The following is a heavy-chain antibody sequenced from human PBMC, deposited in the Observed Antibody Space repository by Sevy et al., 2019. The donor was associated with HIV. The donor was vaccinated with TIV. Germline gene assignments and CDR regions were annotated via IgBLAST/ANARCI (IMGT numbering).Heavy chain of an antibody. J-gene: IGHJ3*02. V-gene: IGHV3-30*03. CDR2: ISYDGSNK. D-gene: IGHD1-26*01. CDR1: GFTFSSYG. CDR3: TTAGWNSGSYFDAFDI. Sequence: GGSLRLSCAASGFTFSSYGMHWVRQAPGKGLEWVAVISYDGSNKYYADSVKGRFTISRDNSKNTLYLQMNSLKTEDTAVYYCTTAGWNSGSYFDAFDIWGQGTMVTVSS.